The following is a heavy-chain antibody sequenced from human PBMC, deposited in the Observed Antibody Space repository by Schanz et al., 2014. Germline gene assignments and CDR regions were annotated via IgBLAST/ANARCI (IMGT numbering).Heavy chain of an antibody. D-gene: IGHD3-10*01. CDR2: IDVDGTTT. J-gene: IGHJ4*02. V-gene: IGHV3-NL1*01. CDR1: GFMFSSYG. CDR3: ARIGGSVFDY. Sequence: VQLLESGGGVVQPGRSLRLSCAASGFMFSSYGMNWLRQAPGKGLEWVSVIDVDGTTTYYADSVKGRFTISRDNSKNSLYLQMNSLRAEDTAVYYCARIGGSVFDYWAQGTLVTVSS.